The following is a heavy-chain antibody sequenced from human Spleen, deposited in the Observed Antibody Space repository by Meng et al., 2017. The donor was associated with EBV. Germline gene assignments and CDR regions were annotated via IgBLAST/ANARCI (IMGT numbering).Heavy chain of an antibody. J-gene: IGHJ4*02. D-gene: IGHD5-12*01. CDR1: GKTGKGYA. CDR2: IKHHSGDT. Sequence: VREVRGGAGGKRSGGSGKVAGKAEGKTGKGYAGNGGRQAPGQGIEGRGRIKHHSGDTIYAHEFQGRVTMTRDTSISTAYMELSRLTSDDTAIYYCVRGSGYGGYDFDSWGQGTLVTVSS. V-gene: IGHV1-2*06. CDR3: VRGSGYGGYDFDS.